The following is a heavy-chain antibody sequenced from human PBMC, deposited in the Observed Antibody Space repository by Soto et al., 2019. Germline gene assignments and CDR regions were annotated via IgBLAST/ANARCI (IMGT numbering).Heavy chain of an antibody. CDR3: ARAALPSTSLYGMDV. V-gene: IGHV3-13*01. CDR2: IATGGDT. J-gene: IGHJ6*02. CDR1: GIIFTGYD. Sequence: GGSLRLSCATSGIIFTGYDMHWVRQARGKGLEWVSRIATGGDTYYSGSVKGRFIISRGSAKNSVYLQMNNLRAGDTAVYYCARAALPSTSLYGMDVWGQGTTVTVSS. D-gene: IGHD3-3*02.